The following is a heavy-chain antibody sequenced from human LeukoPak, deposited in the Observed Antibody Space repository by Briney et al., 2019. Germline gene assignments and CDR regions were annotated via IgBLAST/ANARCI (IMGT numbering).Heavy chain of an antibody. CDR2: ISYDGSNK. D-gene: IGHD3-16*01. Sequence: GGSLRLSCAASGFTFSSYGMHWVRQAPGKGLEWVAVISYDGSNKYYADSVKGRFTISRDNSKNTLYLQMNSLRAEDTALYYCAKSSHAFGAFDIWGQGTMVTVSS. CDR1: GFTFSSYG. J-gene: IGHJ3*02. V-gene: IGHV3-30*18. CDR3: AKSSHAFGAFDI.